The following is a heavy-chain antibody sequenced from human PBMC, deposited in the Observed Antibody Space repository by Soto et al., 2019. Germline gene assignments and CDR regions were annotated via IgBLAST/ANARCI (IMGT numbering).Heavy chain of an antibody. CDR3: ARVFGSSLDY. CDR1: GFTFSSYA. Sequence: GGSLRLSCAASGFTFSSYAMHWVRQAPGKGLEYVSAISSNGGSTYYANSVKGRFTISRDNSKNTLYLQMGSLRAEDMAVYYCARVFGSSLDYWGQGTLVTVSS. D-gene: IGHD2-2*01. CDR2: ISSNGGST. J-gene: IGHJ4*02. V-gene: IGHV3-64*01.